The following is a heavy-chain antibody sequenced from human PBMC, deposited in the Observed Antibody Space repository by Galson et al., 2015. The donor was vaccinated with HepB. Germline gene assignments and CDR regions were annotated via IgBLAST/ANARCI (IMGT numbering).Heavy chain of an antibody. J-gene: IGHJ5*01. Sequence: SLRLSCAASGFTFRTYTFHWFRQAPGKGLEWVALISSDGSKNDYADSARGRFIISRDNSWNTVYLQMSSLRPEDTALYYCARAENCGGGECWLVDSWGLGTLVTVSS. D-gene: IGHD2-21*01. CDR3: ARAENCGGGECWLVDS. CDR1: GFTFRTYT. V-gene: IGHV3-30*04. CDR2: ISSDGSKN.